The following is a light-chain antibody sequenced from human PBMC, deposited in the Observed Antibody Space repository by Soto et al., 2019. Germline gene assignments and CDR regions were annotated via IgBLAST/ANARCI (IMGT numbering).Light chain of an antibody. CDR1: QTISSW. V-gene: IGKV1-9*01. CDR2: AAS. CDR3: QQLNFCPIT. Sequence: DIQMTQSPSTMSGSVGDRVTITSRASQTISSWLAWYQQKPGKAPKLLIYAASSLQSGVPSRFSGSGAGTAFTLTITSRPPEDFATSYCQQLNFCPITFGQGTRLEIK. J-gene: IGKJ5*01.